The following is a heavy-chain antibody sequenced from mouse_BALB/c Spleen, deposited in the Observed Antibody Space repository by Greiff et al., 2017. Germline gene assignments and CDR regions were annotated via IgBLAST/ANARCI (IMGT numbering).Heavy chain of an antibody. D-gene: IGHD1-1*01. CDR1: GFTFSSYG. CDR2: ISSGGGST. Sequence: EVKLMESGGDLVKPGGSLKLSCAASGFTFSSYGMSWVRQTPEKRLEWVAYISSGGGSTYYPDTVKGRFTISRDNAKNTLYLQMSSLKSEDTAMYYCARQTYYGSSYWYFDVWGAGTTVTVSS. CDR3: ARQTYYGSSYWYFDV. V-gene: IGHV5-12-1*01. J-gene: IGHJ1*01.